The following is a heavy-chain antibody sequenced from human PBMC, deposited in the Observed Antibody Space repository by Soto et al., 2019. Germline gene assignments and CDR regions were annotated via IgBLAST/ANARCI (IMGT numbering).Heavy chain of an antibody. CDR3: ARDQGGDDSIGYYYVFDY. V-gene: IGHV1-69*01. CDR2: IIPIFGTA. Sequence: QVQLVQSGAEVKKPGSSVKVSCQASGGTFSSYAISWVRQAPGQGLEWMGGIIPIFGTANYAQKFQGRVTITADESTSTAYMELSSRRSEDTAVYYCARDQGGDDSIGYYYVFDYWGQGTLVTVSS. D-gene: IGHD3-22*01. CDR1: GGTFSSYA. J-gene: IGHJ4*02.